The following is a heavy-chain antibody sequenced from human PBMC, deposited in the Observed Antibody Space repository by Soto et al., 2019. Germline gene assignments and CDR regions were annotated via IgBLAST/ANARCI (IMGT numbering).Heavy chain of an antibody. CDR1: GFTFSRHA. D-gene: IGHD1-1*01. CDR2: LSDSGGSI. V-gene: IGHV3-23*01. J-gene: IGHJ4*02. Sequence: GGSLRLSCTASGFTFSRHAMTWVRQSPGKGLEWVSGLSDSGGSIYYADSVKGRFTISRDNAKNTLYLQMNNLSPEDTAVYYCARNLNGYGNWDYWGQGNLVSVSS. CDR3: ARNLNGYGNWDY.